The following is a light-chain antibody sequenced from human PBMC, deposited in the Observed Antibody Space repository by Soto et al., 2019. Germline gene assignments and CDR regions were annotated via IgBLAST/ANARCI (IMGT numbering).Light chain of an antibody. J-gene: IGKJ2*01. CDR1: QSVSRY. Sequence: VLTQSPGTLSLSPGERATLSCRASQSVSRYLVWYQQKPGQAPRLLIYGASSRASGIPDRFSGSGSGTDFTLTINRLGPEDSAVYYCQQFDTCPYTFGQGTKLEIK. V-gene: IGKV3-20*01. CDR3: QQFDTCPYT. CDR2: GAS.